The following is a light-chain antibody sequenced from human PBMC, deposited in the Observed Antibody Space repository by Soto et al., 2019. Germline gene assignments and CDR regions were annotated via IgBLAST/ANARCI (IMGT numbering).Light chain of an antibody. V-gene: IGLV2-8*01. CDR2: EVS. CDR1: SSDVGGYNY. J-gene: IGLJ2*01. Sequence: QSALTQPPSASGSPGQSVTISCTGTSSDVGGYNYVSWYQKNPGKAPRLMIYEVSKRPSGVPGRFSGSKSGNTASLTVSGLQAEDEAEYYCSSYAGTYTYVVFGGGTQLTVL. CDR3: SSYAGTYTYVV.